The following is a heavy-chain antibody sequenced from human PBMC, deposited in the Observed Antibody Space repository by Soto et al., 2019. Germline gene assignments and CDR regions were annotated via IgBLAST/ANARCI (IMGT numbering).Heavy chain of an antibody. Sequence: EVQLVESGGDLVQPGGSLRLSCAASGFIFSDYTMTWVRQAPGRGLEFVSHISSSGGAIFYAESVKGRFTVSRDNAKNSLYLQMNSLRDEDTAVYFWARDHGGRTWFVGVYYFFGMDVWGQGTGVTVSS. J-gene: IGHJ6*02. D-gene: IGHD1-26*01. CDR3: ARDHGGRTWFVGVYYFFGMDV. V-gene: IGHV3-48*02. CDR2: ISSSGGAI. CDR1: GFIFSDYT.